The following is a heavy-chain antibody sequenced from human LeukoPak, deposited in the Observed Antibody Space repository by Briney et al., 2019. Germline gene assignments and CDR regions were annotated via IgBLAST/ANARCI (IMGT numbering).Heavy chain of an antibody. CDR2: IYYSGST. CDR1: GGSISSSSYY. Sequence: PSETLSLTCSVSGGSISSSSYYWGWIRQPPGKGLEWIGSIYYSGSTYSNPSLKSRVTISVDTSKNQFSLKLSSVTAADTAVYYCARVDRGSYYDAWDYFDYWGQGTLVTVSS. D-gene: IGHD1-26*01. J-gene: IGHJ4*02. CDR3: ARVDRGSYYDAWDYFDY. V-gene: IGHV4-39*07.